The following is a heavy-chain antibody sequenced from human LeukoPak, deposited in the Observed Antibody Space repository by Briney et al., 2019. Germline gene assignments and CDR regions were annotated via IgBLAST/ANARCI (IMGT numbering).Heavy chain of an antibody. Sequence: GGSLRLSCAASGFTFSSYAMSWVRQAPGKGLEWVSAISGSGGSTYYADSVKGRFTISRDNSKNTPYLQMNSLRAEDTAVYYCAKKRGTTGTTKYYFDYWGQGTLVTVSS. CDR1: GFTFSSYA. J-gene: IGHJ4*02. CDR3: AKKRGTTGTTKYYFDY. CDR2: ISGSGGST. V-gene: IGHV3-23*01. D-gene: IGHD1-1*01.